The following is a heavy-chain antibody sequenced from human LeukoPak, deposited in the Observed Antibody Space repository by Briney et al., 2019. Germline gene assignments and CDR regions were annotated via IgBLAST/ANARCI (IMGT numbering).Heavy chain of an antibody. Sequence: GGSLRLSCAATGFTFSSYWMSWVRQAPGKGLEWVANIKEDGSEKYYVDSVKGRFTISRDNAKNSLYLQMNSLRAEDTAVYYCARGGSRWYDAFDIWGQGTMVTVSS. CDR2: IKEDGSEK. D-gene: IGHD2-15*01. V-gene: IGHV3-7*01. J-gene: IGHJ3*02. CDR3: ARGGSRWYDAFDI. CDR1: GFTFSSYW.